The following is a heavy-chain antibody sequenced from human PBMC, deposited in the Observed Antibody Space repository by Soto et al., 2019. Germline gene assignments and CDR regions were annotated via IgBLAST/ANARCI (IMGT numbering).Heavy chain of an antibody. V-gene: IGHV3-23*01. J-gene: IGHJ6*02. CDR3: ASGSALWHGMDA. D-gene: IGHD6-25*01. Sequence: PGGSLRLSCAAPGFRFSSYAMSWVRQAPGQGPEWLSVISASGGSAYYADSVRGRFTISRDNSKNTLYLQMKSLGAEDTAVYYCASGSALWHGMDAWGQGTTVTVSS. CDR2: ISASGGSA. CDR1: GFRFSSYA.